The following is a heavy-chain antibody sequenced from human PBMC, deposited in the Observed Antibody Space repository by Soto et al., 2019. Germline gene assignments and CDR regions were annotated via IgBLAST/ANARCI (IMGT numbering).Heavy chain of an antibody. V-gene: IGHV1-18*04. J-gene: IGHJ6*02. D-gene: IGHD6-6*01. CDR2: ISAYNGNT. Sequence: GALVKVSCKASGYTFTSYGISWVRQAPGQGLEWMGWISAYNGNTNYAQKLQGRVTMTTDTSTSTAYMELRSLRSDDTAVYYCARGYEYSSSSRVYYYGMDVWGQGTTVTVSS. CDR3: ARGYEYSSSSRVYYYGMDV. CDR1: GYTFTSYG.